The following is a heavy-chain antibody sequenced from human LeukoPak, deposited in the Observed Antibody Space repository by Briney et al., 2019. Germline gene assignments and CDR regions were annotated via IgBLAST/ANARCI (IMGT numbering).Heavy chain of an antibody. CDR1: GFTFGSHA. CDR2: IFGSGGSP. Sequence: HSGGSLRLSCEASGFTFGSHAMYWVRQAPGKGLEWVAGIFGSGGSPHNADSVKGRFTISRDNSKNTLYLQMNSLSAEDTAVYYCAKRGNPAVGHHYLDVWGKGTTVSVSS. V-gene: IGHV3-23*01. D-gene: IGHD2-2*01. CDR3: AKRGNPAVGHHYLDV. J-gene: IGHJ6*03.